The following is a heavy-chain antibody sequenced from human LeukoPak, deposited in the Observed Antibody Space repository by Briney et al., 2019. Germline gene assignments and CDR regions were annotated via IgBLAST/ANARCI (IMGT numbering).Heavy chain of an antibody. J-gene: IGHJ4*02. CDR3: ARDPPGAVRGYDSY. CDR1: GFTVSSNY. V-gene: IGHV3-53*01. CDR2: IYSGGST. D-gene: IGHD5-12*01. Sequence: GGSLRLSCAASGFTVSSNYMSWVRQAPGKGLEWVAVIYSGGSTYYADSVKGRFTISRDNSKNTLYLQMNSLRAEDTAVYYCARDPPGAVRGYDSYWGQGTLVTVSS.